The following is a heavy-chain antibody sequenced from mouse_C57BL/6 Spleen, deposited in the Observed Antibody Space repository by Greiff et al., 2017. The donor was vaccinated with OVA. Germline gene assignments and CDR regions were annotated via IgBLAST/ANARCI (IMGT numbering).Heavy chain of an antibody. V-gene: IGHV1-64*01. Sequence: QVHVKQPGAELVKPGASVKLSCKASGYTFTSYWMHWVKQRPGQGLEWIGMIHPNSGSTNYNEKFKSKATLTVDKSSSTAYMQLSSLTSDDSAVYYCARDYGSCYVGYFDYWGQGTTLTVSS. J-gene: IGHJ2*01. CDR1: GYTFTSYW. D-gene: IGHD1-1*01. CDR3: ARDYGSCYVGYFDY. CDR2: IHPNSGST.